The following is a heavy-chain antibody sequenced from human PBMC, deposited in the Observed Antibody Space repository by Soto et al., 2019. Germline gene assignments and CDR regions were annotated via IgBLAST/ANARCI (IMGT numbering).Heavy chain of an antibody. CDR1: VDSITTYY. V-gene: IGHV4-4*07. Sequence: LSLTCTVSVDSITTYYWSWIRQPAGKGLEWIGRIDASGNTNYNPSLNSRVTMSIDTSKKQFSLKLTSVTAADTAIYYCARYSNNWFQTEGMDVWGQGTTVTV. D-gene: IGHD6-13*01. CDR3: ARYSNNWFQTEGMDV. CDR2: IDASGNT. J-gene: IGHJ6*02.